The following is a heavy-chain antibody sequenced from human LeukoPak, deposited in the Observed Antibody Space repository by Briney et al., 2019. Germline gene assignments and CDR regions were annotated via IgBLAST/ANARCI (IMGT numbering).Heavy chain of an antibody. CDR2: IYTSGST. V-gene: IGHV4-4*07. Sequence: PSETLSLTCTVSGGSISSYYWSWIRQPAGKGLEWIGRIYTSGSTNYNPSLKSRVTMSVDTSKNQFSLKLSSVTAADTAVHYCARETPLRYCSSTSCPNGFDPWGQGTLVTVSS. J-gene: IGHJ5*02. D-gene: IGHD2-2*01. CDR3: ARETPLRYCSSTSCPNGFDP. CDR1: GGSISSYY.